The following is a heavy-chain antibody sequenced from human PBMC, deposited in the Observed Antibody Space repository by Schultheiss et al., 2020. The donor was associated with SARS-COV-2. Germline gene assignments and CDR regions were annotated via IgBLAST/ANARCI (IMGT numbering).Heavy chain of an antibody. D-gene: IGHD4-17*01. CDR3: ARDRGYGDYPSF. CDR1: GFTFSSYW. CDR2: INSDGSST. Sequence: GESLKISCAASGFTFSSYWMHWVRQAPGKGLVWVSRINSDGSSTSYADSVKGRFTISRDNAKNTLYLQMNSLRAEDTAVYYCARDRGYGDYPSFWGQGTLVT. J-gene: IGHJ4*02. V-gene: IGHV3-74*01.